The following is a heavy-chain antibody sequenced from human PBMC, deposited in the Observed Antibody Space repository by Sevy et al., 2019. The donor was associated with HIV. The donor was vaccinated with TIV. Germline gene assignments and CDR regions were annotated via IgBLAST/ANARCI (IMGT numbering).Heavy chain of an antibody. CDR2: ISSSGTTI. CDR3: ARKGGAYDIGFDP. D-gene: IGHD3-22*01. CDR1: GFTFSSYE. Sequence: GGSLRLSCAASGFTFSSYEMTWVRQAPGKGLEWISSISSSGTTIYDGDSVEGRFTISRDNPKNSRYLQMNSLRAEDTAVYYCARKGGAYDIGFDPWGQGTLVTVSS. J-gene: IGHJ5*02. V-gene: IGHV3-48*03.